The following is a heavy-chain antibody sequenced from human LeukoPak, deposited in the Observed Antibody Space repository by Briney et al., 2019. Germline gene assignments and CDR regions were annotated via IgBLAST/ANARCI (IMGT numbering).Heavy chain of an antibody. CDR2: IYPGDSDT. V-gene: IGHV5-51*01. CDR3: ARRYHDYSGYSRQFDY. CDR1: GYSFNTYW. D-gene: IGHD3-22*01. J-gene: IGHJ4*02. Sequence: GESLKISCEGSGYSFNTYWIGWVRQMLGKGLEWMGIIYPGDSDTRYSPSFQGQVTISADKSISTAYLQWSSLKTSDTAMYYCARRYHDYSGYSRQFDYWGQGTLVTVSS.